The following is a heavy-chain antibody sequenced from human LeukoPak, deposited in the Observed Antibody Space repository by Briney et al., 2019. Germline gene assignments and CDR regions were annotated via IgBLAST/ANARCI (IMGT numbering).Heavy chain of an antibody. CDR2: IRSKAYGGTT. Sequence: GRSLRLSCTASGFTFGDYAMSWVRQGPGKGLERGGFIRSKAYGGTTEYAASVKGRFTISRDDSKSIAYLQMNSLKTEDTAVYYCTRLRPNYGSFDYWGQGTLVTVSS. CDR1: GFTFGDYA. CDR3: TRLRPNYGSFDY. V-gene: IGHV3-49*04. J-gene: IGHJ4*02. D-gene: IGHD3-10*01.